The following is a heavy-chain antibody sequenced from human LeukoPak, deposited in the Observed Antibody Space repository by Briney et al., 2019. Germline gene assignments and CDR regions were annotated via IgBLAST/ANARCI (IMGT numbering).Heavy chain of an antibody. Sequence: SVKVSCKASGGAFSSYAISWVRQAPGQGLEWMGRIIPILGIANYAQKFQGRVTITADKSTSTAYMELSSLRSEDTAVYYCAATVGFYYDSSGRFDYWGQGTLVTVSS. CDR2: IIPILGIA. J-gene: IGHJ4*02. D-gene: IGHD3-22*01. CDR3: AATVGFYYDSSGRFDY. CDR1: GGAFSSYA. V-gene: IGHV1-69*04.